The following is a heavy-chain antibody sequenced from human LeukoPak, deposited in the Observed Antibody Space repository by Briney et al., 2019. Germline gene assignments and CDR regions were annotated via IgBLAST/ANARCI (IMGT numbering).Heavy chain of an antibody. CDR2: ISGSGADT. V-gene: IGHV3-23*01. CDR1: GFSLKTNA. CDR3: ARMPDTARTGTWGYYLDH. D-gene: IGHD2-8*02. J-gene: IGHJ4*02. Sequence: GGSLRLSCLASGFSLKTNAVSGVRQTPGKGLEWVSGISGSGADTRFADSVKGRFDISRDISSDTVFLQLNNVRPEDTAVYYCARMPDTARTGTWGYYLDHWGQGTRVTVSA.